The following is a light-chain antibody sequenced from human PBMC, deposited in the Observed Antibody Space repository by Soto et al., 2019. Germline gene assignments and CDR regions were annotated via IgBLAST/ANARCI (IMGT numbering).Light chain of an antibody. CDR3: QHRGKWPRT. CDR1: QSVGSY. Sequence: EIVLTQSPATLSLSPGDRVTLSCRASQSVGSYLAWYQQKPGQAPRLLIYGASNRATGIPARFSGSGSGTDFSLTISSLESEDFAVYYCQHRGKWPRTFGQGTKLEIK. V-gene: IGKV3-11*01. CDR2: GAS. J-gene: IGKJ2*01.